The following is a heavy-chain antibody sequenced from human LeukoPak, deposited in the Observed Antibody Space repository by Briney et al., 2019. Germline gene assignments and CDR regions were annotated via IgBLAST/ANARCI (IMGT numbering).Heavy chain of an antibody. CDR1: GFTFSSYW. CDR3: ARVRRYCSSTSCYRGGYAFDI. V-gene: IGHV3-7*01. J-gene: IGHJ3*02. Sequence: GGSLRLSCAASGFTFSSYWMSWVRRAPGKGLEWVANIKQDGSEEYYVDSVKGRFTISRDNAKNSLYLQMNSLRAEDTAVYYCARVRRYCSSTSCYRGGYAFDIWGQGTMVTVSS. D-gene: IGHD2-2*01. CDR2: IKQDGSEE.